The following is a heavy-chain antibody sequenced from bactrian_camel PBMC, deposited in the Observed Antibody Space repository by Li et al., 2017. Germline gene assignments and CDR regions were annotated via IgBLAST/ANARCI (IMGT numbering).Heavy chain of an antibody. Sequence: HVQLVESGGGSVQAGGSLKLSCVASGATLGTYCMAWFRRIPGKEREGLASIDSRGTPDYADSVKGRFTISQDRANNTVYLRMNSLKPEDTAMYYCMTSTYCNSVNWRVEFLVGYWGQGTQVTVS. CDR1: GATLGTYC. CDR2: IDSRGTP. D-gene: IGHD8*01. CDR3: MTSTYCNSVNWRVEFLVGY. J-gene: IGHJ6*01. V-gene: IGHV3S55*01.